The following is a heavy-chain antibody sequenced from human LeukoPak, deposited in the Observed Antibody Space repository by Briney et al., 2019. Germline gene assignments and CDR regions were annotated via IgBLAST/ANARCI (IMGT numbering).Heavy chain of an antibody. CDR2: IYPGDSGT. D-gene: IGHD3-22*01. V-gene: IGHV5-51*01. J-gene: IGHJ3*02. CDR3: ARPHYYDSSGYYMGAFDI. CDR1: GYSFTSYW. Sequence: GESLKISCKGSGYSFTSYWIGWVRQMPGKGLKWMGIIYPGDSGTRYSPSFQGQVTISADKSISTAYLQWSSLKASDTAMYYCARPHYYDSSGYYMGAFDIWGQGTMVTVSS.